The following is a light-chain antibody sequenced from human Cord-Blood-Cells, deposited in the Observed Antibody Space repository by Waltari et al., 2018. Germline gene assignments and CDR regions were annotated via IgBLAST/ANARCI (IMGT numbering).Light chain of an antibody. CDR3: QQRSNWPPT. J-gene: IGKJ4*01. CDR1: QSVSSY. V-gene: IGKV3-11*01. CDR2: DAS. Sequence: EIVLTPSPATLSLSPGERATLSCRASQSVSSYLAWYQKKPGQAPRLLIYDASNRATGIPARFSGSGSGTEFTLTISSLEPEDFAVYYCQQRSNWPPTFGGGTKVEIK.